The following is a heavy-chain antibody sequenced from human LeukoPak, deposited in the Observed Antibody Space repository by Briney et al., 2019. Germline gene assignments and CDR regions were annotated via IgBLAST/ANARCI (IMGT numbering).Heavy chain of an antibody. CDR2: IRYDGSNK. CDR3: ARAAGLYYDSSGYSINPFDY. J-gene: IGHJ4*02. V-gene: IGHV3-30*02. D-gene: IGHD3-22*01. Sequence: SGGSLRLSCAASGFTFSSYGMHWVRQAPGKGLEWVAFIRYDGSNKYYADSVKGRFTISRDNSKNTLYLQMNSLRAEDTAVYYCARAAGLYYDSSGYSINPFDYWGQGTLVTVSS. CDR1: GFTFSSYG.